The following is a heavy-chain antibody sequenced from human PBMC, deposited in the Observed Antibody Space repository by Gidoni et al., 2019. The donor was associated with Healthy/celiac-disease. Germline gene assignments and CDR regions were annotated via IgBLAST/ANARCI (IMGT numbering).Heavy chain of an antibody. D-gene: IGHD3-3*01. V-gene: IGHV2-5*02. CDR2: IYWDDDK. J-gene: IGHJ3*02. Sequence: QITLKESGPTLVKPTQTLTLTCTFSGFSLSTSGVGVGWIRQPPGKALEWLALIYWDDDKRYSPSLKSRLTITKDTSKNQVVLTMTNMDPVDTATYYCAHRQQYYDFWSRANHDAFDIWGQGTMVTVSS. CDR1: GFSLSTSGVG. CDR3: AHRQQYYDFWSRANHDAFDI.